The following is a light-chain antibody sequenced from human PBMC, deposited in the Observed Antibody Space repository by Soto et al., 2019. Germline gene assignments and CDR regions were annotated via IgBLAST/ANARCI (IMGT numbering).Light chain of an antibody. CDR3: LPRSNYYA. V-gene: IGKV3-11*01. J-gene: IGKJ2*01. Sequence: EIVLTQSPATLSLSPGERATLSCKASQSVDIYLGWYQQKPGQAPRLLIYDASNRASGIPARFSGSGSGTDFTLTISSLEPEDFAVYYCLPRSNYYAFGQGTKLEIK. CDR2: DAS. CDR1: QSVDIY.